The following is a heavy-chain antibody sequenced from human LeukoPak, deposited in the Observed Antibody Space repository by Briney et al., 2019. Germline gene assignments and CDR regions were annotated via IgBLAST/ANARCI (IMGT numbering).Heavy chain of an antibody. Sequence: PGGSLRLSCAASGFTFSSYWMHWVRQAPGKGLVWVSRINSDGSSTSYADSVRGRFTISRDNAKNTLYLQMISLRAEDTAVYYCAKEAVLWFGELLSYYFDYWGQGTLVTVSS. CDR2: INSDGSST. CDR3: AKEAVLWFGELLSYYFDY. D-gene: IGHD3-10*01. CDR1: GFTFSSYW. V-gene: IGHV3-74*01. J-gene: IGHJ4*02.